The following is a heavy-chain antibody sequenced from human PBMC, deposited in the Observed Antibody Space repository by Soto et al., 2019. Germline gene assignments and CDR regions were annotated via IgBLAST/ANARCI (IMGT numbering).Heavy chain of an antibody. CDR3: AKRVAAAAGTPIDY. D-gene: IGHD6-13*01. J-gene: IGHJ4*02. V-gene: IGHV3-23*01. CDR1: GFTFSSYA. CDR2: ISGSGGST. Sequence: GGSLRLSCAASGFTFSSYAMSWVRQAPGKGLEWVSAISGSGGSTYYADSVKGRFTVSRDNSKNTLYLQMNSLRAEDTAVYYCAKRVAAAAGTPIDYWGQGTLVTVSA.